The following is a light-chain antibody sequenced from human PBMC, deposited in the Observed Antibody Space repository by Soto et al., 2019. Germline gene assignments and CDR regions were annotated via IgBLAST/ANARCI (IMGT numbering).Light chain of an antibody. CDR1: QSVGTR. J-gene: IGKJ5*01. CDR3: QHYQSGHPGA. V-gene: IGKV3-20*01. CDR2: GAS. Sequence: EILLTQSPDTLCLSPLERATLSGRAAQSVGTRLAWYQHKTGQAPRLLISGASSRATGIPDRFTGSGSETSFTLTISRLEPEDFALYSCQHYQSGHPGAFGQGTRLGSK.